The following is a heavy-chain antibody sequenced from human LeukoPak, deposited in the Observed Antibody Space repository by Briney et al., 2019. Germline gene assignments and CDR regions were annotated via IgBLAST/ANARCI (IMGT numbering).Heavy chain of an antibody. CDR3: ARGGHSYGYRDAFDI. D-gene: IGHD5-18*01. CDR1: GFTFSSYW. CDR2: INSDGSST. J-gene: IGHJ3*02. V-gene: IGHV3-74*01. Sequence: GGSLRLSCAASGFTFSSYWMHWVRQAPGKGLVWVSRINSDGSSTSYADSVKGRFTISRDNAKNTLYLQMNSLRAEDTAVYYCARGGHSYGYRDAFDIWGQGTMVTVSS.